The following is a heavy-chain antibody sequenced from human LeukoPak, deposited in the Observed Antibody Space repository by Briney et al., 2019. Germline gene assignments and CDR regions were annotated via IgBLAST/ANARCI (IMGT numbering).Heavy chain of an antibody. V-gene: IGHV3-53*01. Sequence: GGSLRLSCAASGFTVSSNYMSWVRQAPGKGLEWVSVIYSGGSTYYADSVKGRFTISRDNSKNTLYLQMNSLRAEDTAVYYCATRISSGWSSTEYYFDYWGQGTLVTVSS. CDR3: ATRISSGWSSTEYYFDY. J-gene: IGHJ4*02. D-gene: IGHD6-19*01. CDR1: GFTVSSNY. CDR2: IYSGGST.